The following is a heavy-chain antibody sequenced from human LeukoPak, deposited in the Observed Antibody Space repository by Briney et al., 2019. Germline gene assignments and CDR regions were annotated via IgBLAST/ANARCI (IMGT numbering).Heavy chain of an antibody. CDR1: GFTFGTYW. CDR2: IKQDGSEK. CDR3: ARDIFGGTYYYDSSGSKGYFDY. J-gene: IGHJ4*02. Sequence: GGSLRLSCAASGFTFGTYWMSWVRQAPGKGLERVANIKQDGSEKYYVDSVMGRFTISRDNDKNSLYLQMNTLRAEDRDVYYCARDIFGGTYYYDSSGSKGYFDYWGQGTLVTVSS. V-gene: IGHV3-7*01. D-gene: IGHD3-22*01.